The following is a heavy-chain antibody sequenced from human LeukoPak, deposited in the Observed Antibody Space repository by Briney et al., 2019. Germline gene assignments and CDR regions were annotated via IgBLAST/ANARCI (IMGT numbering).Heavy chain of an antibody. CDR3: ARDLMTTVTTYDY. V-gene: IGHV1-2*02. J-gene: IGHJ4*02. D-gene: IGHD4-17*01. CDR2: INPNSGDT. CDR1: GYTFTGYY. Sequence: ASVKVSCKASGYTFTGYYMHWVRQAPGQGLEWMGWINPNSGDTNYAQTFQGRVTMTRDTSISTAYMELSRPRSDDTAVYYCARDLMTTVTTYDYWGQGTLVTVSS.